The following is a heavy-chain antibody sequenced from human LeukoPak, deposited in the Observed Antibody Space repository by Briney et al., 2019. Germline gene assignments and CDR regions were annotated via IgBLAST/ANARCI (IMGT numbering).Heavy chain of an antibody. CDR1: GYSISSGYY. V-gene: IGHV4-38-2*02. CDR3: ARERYYASGSYSGMWYFDY. CDR2: IYHNGNT. Sequence: PSETLSLTCAVSGYSISSGYYWGWIRQPPGKGLEWIVTIYHNGNTYYNSSLKSRVTISVDTSKNQFSLKLNSVTAADTAVYYCARERYYASGSYSGMWYFDYWGQGTLVTASS. D-gene: IGHD3-10*01. J-gene: IGHJ4*02.